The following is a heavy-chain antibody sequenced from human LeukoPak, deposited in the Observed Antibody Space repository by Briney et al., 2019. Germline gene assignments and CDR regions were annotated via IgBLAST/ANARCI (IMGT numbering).Heavy chain of an antibody. CDR3: ASGDEP. D-gene: IGHD7-27*01. CDR2: ISYDGSNK. V-gene: IGHV3-30-3*01. CDR1: GFTFSSYA. J-gene: IGHJ5*02. Sequence: GGSLRLSCAASGFTFSSYAMHWVRQAPGKGLEWVAVISYDGSNKYYADSVKGRFTISRDNSKNTLYLQMNSLRAEDTAAYYCASGDEPWGQGTLVTVSS.